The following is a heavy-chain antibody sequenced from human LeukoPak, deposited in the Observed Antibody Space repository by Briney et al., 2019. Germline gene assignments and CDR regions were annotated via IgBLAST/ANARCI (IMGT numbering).Heavy chain of an antibody. D-gene: IGHD1-1*01. CDR2: ISYDGTNK. CDR1: GLIFSDCA. CDR3: ATDKGLNDLPDK. V-gene: IGHV3-30*04. Sequence: GRSLRLSCELSGLIFSDCAMHWVRQTPGKGLEWVAVISYDGTNKYYADFVEGRFTISRHNSKNTLYLQMDSLTPEDTGIYYCATDKGLNDLPDKWGQGTLVTVSS. J-gene: IGHJ4*02.